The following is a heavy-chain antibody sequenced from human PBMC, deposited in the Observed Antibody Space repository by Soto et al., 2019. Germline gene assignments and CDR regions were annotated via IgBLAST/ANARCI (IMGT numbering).Heavy chain of an antibody. J-gene: IGHJ4*02. CDR1: ASIFKGHG. CDR3: ARDGVGATTFFGFLDY. Sequence: QVLLVESGGGVVQPGGSLRLSCAASASIFKGHGMHWVRQAPGKGLEWVAIIRYDGSDEHYGDSVKGRFTISRDNSKNMLYLQMNRLRAEDTAVYYCARDGVGATTFFGFLDYWGQGTLVTVSS. CDR2: IRYDGSDE. V-gene: IGHV3-33*08. D-gene: IGHD1-26*01.